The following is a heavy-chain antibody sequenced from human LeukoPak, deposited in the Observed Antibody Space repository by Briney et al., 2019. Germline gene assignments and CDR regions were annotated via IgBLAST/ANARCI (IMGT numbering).Heavy chain of an antibody. D-gene: IGHD3-22*01. J-gene: IGHJ4*01. V-gene: IGHV4-4*02. CDR3: AREKAGYYYDSSGSYXDX. CDR1: GGSISSSXX. Sequence: LTCXXSGGSISSSXXWSGVRQPPGKGLEGIGEIXHSGSTNYNPSLKSRVTISVNKSNTQLCLKVSYLTDAGTDVYYCAREKAGYYYDSSGSYXDXXG. CDR2: IXHSGST.